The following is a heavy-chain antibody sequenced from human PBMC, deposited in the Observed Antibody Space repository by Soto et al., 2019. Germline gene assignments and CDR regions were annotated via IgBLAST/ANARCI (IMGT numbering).Heavy chain of an antibody. Sequence: QVRLEESGPGLVKPSETLSLICSVSGGSVNNANYFWNWIRHHPENGLEWIGYIYYSGSNRYNPSFKTRATLSIDTTKDQFSLRLHSVTVADTAVYFCARDADYGGSRGGMDVWGRGTTVTVSS. CDR2: IYYSGSN. V-gene: IGHV4-31*03. CDR3: ARDADYGGSRGGMDV. CDR1: GGSVNNANYF. J-gene: IGHJ6*02. D-gene: IGHD4-17*01.